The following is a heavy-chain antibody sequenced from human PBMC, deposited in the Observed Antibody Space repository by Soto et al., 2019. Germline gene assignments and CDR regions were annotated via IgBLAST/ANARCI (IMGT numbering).Heavy chain of an antibody. J-gene: IGHJ3*02. CDR3: ATSLLTGDAFDI. D-gene: IGHD7-27*01. CDR2: MNPNSGNT. V-gene: IGHV1-8*02. CDR1: GYTFTSYD. Sequence: ASVKVSCKASGYTFTSYDINWVRQATGQGLEWMGWMNPNSGNTGYAQKFQGRVTMTRNTSISTAYMELSSLRSEDTAVYYCATSLLTGDAFDIWGQGTMVTVSS.